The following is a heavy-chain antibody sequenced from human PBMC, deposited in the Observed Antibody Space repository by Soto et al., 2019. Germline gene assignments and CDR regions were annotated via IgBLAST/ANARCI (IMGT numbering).Heavy chain of an antibody. V-gene: IGHV4-31*03. D-gene: IGHD2-15*01. CDR1: GGSISSGGYY. J-gene: IGHJ4*02. Sequence: PSETLSLTCTVSGGSISSGGYYWSWIRQHPGKGLEWIGYIYYSGSTYYNPSLKSRVTISVDTSKNQFSLKLSSVTAADTAVYYCARSSSPYCSGGSCYSSRYFDYWGQGTLVTVSS. CDR3: ARSSSPYCSGGSCYSSRYFDY. CDR2: IYYSGST.